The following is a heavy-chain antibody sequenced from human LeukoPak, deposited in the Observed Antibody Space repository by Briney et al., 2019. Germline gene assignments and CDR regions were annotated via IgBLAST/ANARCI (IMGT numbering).Heavy chain of an antibody. Sequence: GGSLRLSCIGSGFSFGDSAVNWVRQAPGKGLEWVALIRSRPYGGTTRYAPSVEGRFSISRDDSKNTAYLQMDSLKTEDTAIYYCTREGSNNWYRQYHFDYWGQGTLVTVSS. CDR2: IRSRPYGGTT. D-gene: IGHD1-20*01. CDR3: TREGSNNWYRQYHFDY. V-gene: IGHV3-49*04. CDR1: GFSFGDSA. J-gene: IGHJ4*02.